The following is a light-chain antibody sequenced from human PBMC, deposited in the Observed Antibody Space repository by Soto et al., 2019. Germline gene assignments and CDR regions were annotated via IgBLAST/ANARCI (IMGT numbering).Light chain of an antibody. Sequence: QSVLTQPPSASGTPGQRVTISCSGSSSNIGSNTVNWYQQLPGRAPKLLIYSNNQRPSGVPGRFSGSKSGTSASLAISGLQSEDEADYYCAAWDDSLNGGVFGGGTKLTVL. CDR1: SSNIGSNT. CDR2: SNN. V-gene: IGLV1-44*01. CDR3: AAWDDSLNGGV. J-gene: IGLJ3*02.